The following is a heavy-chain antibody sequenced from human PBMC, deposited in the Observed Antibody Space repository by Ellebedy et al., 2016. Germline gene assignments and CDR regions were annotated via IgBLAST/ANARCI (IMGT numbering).Heavy chain of an antibody. Sequence: SLKISXAVSGFSFDDFAMHWVRQAPGRGLEWVSGISWNSVNIGYADSVKGRFTISRDNAKKSLSLQMNSLRPEDTALYYCAKVSTRLSTVTKAGYFDFWGPGTLVTVSS. J-gene: IGHJ4*02. CDR3: AKVSTRLSTVTKAGYFDF. D-gene: IGHD4-17*01. CDR2: ISWNSVNI. CDR1: GFSFDDFA. V-gene: IGHV3-9*01.